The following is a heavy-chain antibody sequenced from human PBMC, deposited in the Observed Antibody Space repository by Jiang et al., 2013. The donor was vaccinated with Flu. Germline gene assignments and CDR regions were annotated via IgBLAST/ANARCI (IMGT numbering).Heavy chain of an antibody. Sequence: LSCVGSGFTHGDYAMSWFRQAPGQGLEWLGFIRGRAYGGTTEYAASVRGRFSISRDDSNSIAYLQMNSLKSEDTGVYYCSRTYDILTGTTYYYYGMDVWGQGTTVTVSS. CDR2: IRGRAYGGTT. J-gene: IGHJ6*02. D-gene: IGHD3-9*01. V-gene: IGHV3-49*03. CDR1: GFTHGDYA. CDR3: SRTYDILTGTTYYYYGMDV.